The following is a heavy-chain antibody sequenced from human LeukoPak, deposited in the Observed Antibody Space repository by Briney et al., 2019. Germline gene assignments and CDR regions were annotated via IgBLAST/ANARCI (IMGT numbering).Heavy chain of an antibody. D-gene: IGHD3-10*01. J-gene: IGHJ5*02. Sequence: SSETLSLTCAVYGGSFSGYYWSWIRQPPGKGLEWIGEINHSGSSNYNPSLKSRLTMSVDMSKNQFSLNLTSVAAADTAVYYCVRLLTRLSMLRGAKTYNWFDPWGQGTLVTVSS. CDR2: INHSGSS. CDR1: GGSFSGYY. CDR3: VRLLTRLSMLRGAKTYNWFDP. V-gene: IGHV4-34*01.